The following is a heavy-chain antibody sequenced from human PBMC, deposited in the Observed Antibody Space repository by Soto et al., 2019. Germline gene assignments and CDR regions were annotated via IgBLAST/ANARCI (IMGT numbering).Heavy chain of an antibody. CDR3: ARDPTRGYRYLNLMPPYYFDR. J-gene: IGHJ4*02. Sequence: GGSLRLSCAVSGFTFSSYAMHWVRQAPGKGLEWVAVISYDGSNKDYPDSVKGRFTISRDNSNSTLYLQMNSLRAEDTAVYYCARDPTRGYRYLNLMPPYYFDRWGRGTLVTVSS. D-gene: IGHD5-18*01. CDR1: GFTFSSYA. CDR2: ISYDGSNK. V-gene: IGHV3-30-3*01.